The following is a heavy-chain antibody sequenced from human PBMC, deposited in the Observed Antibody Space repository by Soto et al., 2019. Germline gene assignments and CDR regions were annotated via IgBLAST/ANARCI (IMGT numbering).Heavy chain of an antibody. Sequence: ASVKVSCKASGYTFTSYYMHWVRQAPGQGLEWMGIINPSGGSTSYAQKFQGRVTMTRDTSTSTVYMELSSLRSEDTAVYYCARDPIAVANTPSYGLDVWGQGTTVTVSS. V-gene: IGHV1-46*01. CDR2: INPSGGST. CDR3: ARDPIAVANTPSYGLDV. CDR1: GYTFTSYY. J-gene: IGHJ6*02. D-gene: IGHD6-19*01.